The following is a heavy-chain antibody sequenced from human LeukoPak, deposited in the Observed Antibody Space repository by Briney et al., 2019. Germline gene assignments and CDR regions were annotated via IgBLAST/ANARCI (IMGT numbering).Heavy chain of an antibody. CDR3: AKVRSLNWFDP. Sequence: GGSLRLSCAASGFSFSSYAMSWVRQAPGKGLEWVSGISGSGGSTYYADSVKGRFTISRDNSKNTLYLQMNSLRDEDTAVYRCAKVRSLNWFDPWGQGTLVTVSS. CDR1: GFSFSSYA. CDR2: ISGSGGST. V-gene: IGHV3-23*01. J-gene: IGHJ5*02.